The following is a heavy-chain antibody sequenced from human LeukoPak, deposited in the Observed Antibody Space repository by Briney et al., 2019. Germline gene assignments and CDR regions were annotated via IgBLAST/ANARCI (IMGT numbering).Heavy chain of an antibody. J-gene: IGHJ4*02. CDR3: ARDQGITMVRGVHTGFDY. CDR1: GYTFTGYY. V-gene: IGHV1-2*02. CDR2: INPNSGGT. Sequence: ASVKVSCKASGYTFTGYYMHWVRQAPGQGLEWMGWINPNSGGTNYAQKLQGRVTMTTDTSTSTAYMELRSLRSDDTAVYYCARDQGITMVRGVHTGFDYWGQGTLVTVSS. D-gene: IGHD3-10*01.